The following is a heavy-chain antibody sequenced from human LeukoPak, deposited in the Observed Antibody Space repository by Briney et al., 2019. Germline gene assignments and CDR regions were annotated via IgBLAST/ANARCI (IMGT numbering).Heavy chain of an antibody. V-gene: IGHV4-39*02. CDR1: GGSISSSSYY. D-gene: IGHD6-19*01. CDR3: ARDARVTVAGTLYFDY. CDR2: IYYSGCT. Sequence: SETLSLTCTVSGGSISSSSYYWGWIPQPPGKGLGWVGGIYYSGCTYYNPSLNSRVTISVDTSKNQFSLKLSSVTAADTAVYYCARDARVTVAGTLYFDYWGQGTLVTVSS. J-gene: IGHJ4*02.